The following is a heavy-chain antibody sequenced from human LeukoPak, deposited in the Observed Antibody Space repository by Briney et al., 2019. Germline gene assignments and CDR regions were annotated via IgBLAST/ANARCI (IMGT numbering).Heavy chain of an antibody. CDR2: ISAYNGNT. D-gene: IGHD3-3*01. Sequence: ASVKVSCKASGYTFTSYGISWVRQAPGQGLEWMGWISAYNGNTNYAQKLQGRVTMTTDTSTSTAYMELRSLRSDDTAVYYCARDISHDFWSGYLSHLGYWGQGTLVTVSS. J-gene: IGHJ4*02. CDR3: ARDISHDFWSGYLSHLGY. V-gene: IGHV1-18*01. CDR1: GYTFTSYG.